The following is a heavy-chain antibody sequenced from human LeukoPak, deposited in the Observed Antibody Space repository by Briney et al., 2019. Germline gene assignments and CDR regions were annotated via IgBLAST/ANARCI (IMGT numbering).Heavy chain of an antibody. CDR3: ASTSPKYYYESSGYSSLFDN. Sequence: SETLSLTCTVSGGSISSSSYYWGWIRQPPGKGLEWIGSIYYSGSTYYNPSLKSRLTISVDTSKNQFSLKLRSVTAADTALYYCASTSPKYYYESSGYSSLFDNWGQGTLVTVSS. V-gene: IGHV4-39*07. CDR2: IYYSGST. J-gene: IGHJ4*02. D-gene: IGHD3-22*01. CDR1: GGSISSSSYY.